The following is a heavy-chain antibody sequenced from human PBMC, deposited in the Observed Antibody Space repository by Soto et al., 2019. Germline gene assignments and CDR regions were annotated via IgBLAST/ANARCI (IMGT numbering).Heavy chain of an antibody. D-gene: IGHD3-10*01. CDR2: INPSGGST. CDR3: AREAGARVVRGVIINDNWFDP. J-gene: IGHJ5*02. CDR1: GYTFTSYY. V-gene: IGHV1-46*01. Sequence: ASVKVSCKASGYTFTSYYMHWVRQAPGQGLEWMGIINPSGGSTSYAQKFQGRVTMTRDTSTSTDYMELSSLRSEDTAVYYCAREAGARVVRGVIINDNWFDPWGQGTLVTVSS.